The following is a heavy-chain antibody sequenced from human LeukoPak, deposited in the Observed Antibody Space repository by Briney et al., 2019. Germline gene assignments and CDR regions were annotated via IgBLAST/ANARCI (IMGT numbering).Heavy chain of an antibody. CDR1: GFTVSSNY. Sequence: PGGSLRLSCAASGFTVSSNYMSWVRQAPGKGLEWVSVIYSGGSTYYADSVKGRFTISRDNSKNTLYFQMNSLRAEDTAVYYCARRSSGWLFDNWGQGTLVTVSS. V-gene: IGHV3-53*01. CDR2: IYSGGST. D-gene: IGHD6-19*01. CDR3: ARRSSGWLFDN. J-gene: IGHJ4*02.